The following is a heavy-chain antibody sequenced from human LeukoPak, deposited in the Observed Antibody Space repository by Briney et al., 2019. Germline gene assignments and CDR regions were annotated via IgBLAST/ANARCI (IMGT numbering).Heavy chain of an antibody. CDR3: ARARQQLGPTAGNLFHP. D-gene: IGHD6-13*01. V-gene: IGHV1-2*02. CDR2: INPNSGGT. Sequence: ASVTVSCKASGYTFTGYYMHWVRQAPGQGLEWMGWINPNSGGTNYAQKFQGRVTMTRDTSISTAYMELSRLRSDATAVYYCARARQQLGPTAGNLFHPWGQGTLVTLPS. CDR1: GYTFTGYY. J-gene: IGHJ5*01.